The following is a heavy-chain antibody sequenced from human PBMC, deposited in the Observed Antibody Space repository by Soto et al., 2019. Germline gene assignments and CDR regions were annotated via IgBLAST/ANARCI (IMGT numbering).Heavy chain of an antibody. V-gene: IGHV4-31*03. CDR3: ASGQRWLQPVDWYFDL. J-gene: IGHJ2*01. CDR1: GGSISSGGYY. CDR2: IYDSGST. Sequence: QVQLQESGPGLVKPSQTLSLTCIVSGGSISSGGYYWSWIRQHPGKGLEWIGYIYDSGSTYCNPSLKSRVTTSVDTSQNPFSLKLSSVTAADTAVYYCASGQRWLQPVDWYFDLWGRGTLVTVSS. D-gene: IGHD5-12*01.